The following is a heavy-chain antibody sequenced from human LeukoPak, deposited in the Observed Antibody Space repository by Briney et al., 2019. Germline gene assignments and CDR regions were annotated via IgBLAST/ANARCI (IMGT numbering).Heavy chain of an antibody. V-gene: IGHV4-59*01. CDR2: IYYSGST. Sequence: SETLSLTCTVSGGSISSYYWSWIRQPPGKGLEWIGYIYYSGSTNYNPSLKSRVTISVDTSKNQFSLKLGSVTAADTAVYYCARGDSSWYNFDYWGQGTLVTVSS. CDR3: ARGDSSWYNFDY. J-gene: IGHJ4*02. D-gene: IGHD6-13*01. CDR1: GGSISSYY.